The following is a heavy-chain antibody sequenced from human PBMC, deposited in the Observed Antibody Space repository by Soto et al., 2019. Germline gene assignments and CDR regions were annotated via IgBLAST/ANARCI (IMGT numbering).Heavy chain of an antibody. CDR3: ATRYGSGSYYGDFYYYMDV. D-gene: IGHD3-10*01. CDR1: GYTFTSYA. V-gene: IGHV1-3*01. CDR2: INAGNGNT. Sequence: ASVKVSCKASGYTFTSYAMHWVRQAPGQRLEWMGWINAGNGNTKYSQKFQGRVTITRDTSASTAYMELSSLRSEDTAVYYCATRYGSGSYYGDFYYYMDVWGKGTTVTVSS. J-gene: IGHJ6*03.